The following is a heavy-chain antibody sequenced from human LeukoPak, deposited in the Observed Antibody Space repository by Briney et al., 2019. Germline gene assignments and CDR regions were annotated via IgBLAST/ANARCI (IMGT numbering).Heavy chain of an antibody. Sequence: PGGSLRLSCAASGFTFSSYEMNWVRQAPGKGLEWVSYISSSGSTIYYADSVKGRFTISRDNAKNSLYLQMNSLRAEDTAVYYCASLHDGFDYWGQGTLVTVSS. J-gene: IGHJ4*02. CDR3: ASLHDGFDY. CDR2: ISSSGSTI. V-gene: IGHV3-48*03. D-gene: IGHD1-1*01. CDR1: GFTFSSYE.